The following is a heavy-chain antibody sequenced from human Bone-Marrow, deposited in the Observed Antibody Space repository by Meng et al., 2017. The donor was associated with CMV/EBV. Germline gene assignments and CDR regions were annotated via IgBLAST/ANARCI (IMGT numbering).Heavy chain of an antibody. J-gene: IGHJ3*02. CDR2: IWYGGSNK. D-gene: IGHD3-3*01. Sequence: YPKIYCAAPGCTFSCYGMHRVRQAPGKGLEWVEVIWYGGSNKNYADSVKGRFTVTRDNSKNTLYLQMISLRAEDTAVYYCAKDARIWSGFFYAFDIWGQGTMVTVSS. V-gene: IGHV3-33*03. CDR3: AKDARIWSGFFYAFDI. CDR1: GCTFSCYG.